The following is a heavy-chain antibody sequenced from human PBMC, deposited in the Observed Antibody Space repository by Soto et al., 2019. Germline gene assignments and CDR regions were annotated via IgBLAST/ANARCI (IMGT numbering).Heavy chain of an antibody. D-gene: IGHD6-19*01. CDR2: ISWNGDNI. CDR3: AKDTSPIRVAVAVH. CDR1: RFTFDDYA. V-gene: IGHV3-9*01. J-gene: IGHJ4*02. Sequence: EVQLVESGGGLVQPGTSLRLSCAASRFTFDDYAMHWVRQAPGKGLEWVSGISWNGDNIGYADSVKGRFTISRDNAKNSLFLQMNSLRAEDTALYYCAKDTSPIRVAVAVHWGQGTLVTVSS.